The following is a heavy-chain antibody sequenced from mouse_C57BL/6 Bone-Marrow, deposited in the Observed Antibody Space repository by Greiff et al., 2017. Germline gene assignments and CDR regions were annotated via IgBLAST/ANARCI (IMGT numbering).Heavy chain of an antibody. J-gene: IGHJ4*01. Sequence: EVQLQQSGPGLVKPSQSLSLTCSVTGYSITSGYYWNWIRQFPGNKLEWMGYISYDGSNNYNPSLKNRIPITRDTSKNQFFLKLNSVTTEETATYYCARDYYDGYAMDYWGQGTSVTVSS. CDR2: ISYDGSN. V-gene: IGHV3-6*01. CDR3: ARDYYDGYAMDY. CDR1: GYSITSGYY. D-gene: IGHD1-1*01.